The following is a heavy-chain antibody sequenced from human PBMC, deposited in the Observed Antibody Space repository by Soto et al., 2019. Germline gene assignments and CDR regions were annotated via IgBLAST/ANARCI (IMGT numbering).Heavy chain of an antibody. J-gene: IGHJ4*02. CDR3: ASLPATSDFDY. V-gene: IGHV4-4*02. CDR2: IYHSGST. CDR1: GGSVSSSNW. D-gene: IGHD2-2*01. Sequence: PSETLSLTCTVSGGSVSSSNWWSWVRQPPGKGLEWIGEIYHSGSTNYNPSLKSRVTISVDKSKNQFSLKLSSVTAADTAVYYCASLPATSDFDYWGQGTLVTVSS.